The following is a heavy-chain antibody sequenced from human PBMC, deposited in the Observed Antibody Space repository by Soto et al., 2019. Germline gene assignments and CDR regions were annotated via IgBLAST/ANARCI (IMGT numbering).Heavy chain of an antibody. V-gene: IGHV1-2*02. CDR3: VRDLVTTIGDFDY. D-gene: IGHD5-12*01. CDR2: INPNSGAT. J-gene: IGHJ4*02. CDR1: GYTFTGYY. Sequence: ASVKVSCKPSGYTFTGYYIHWLRQAPGQGLEWMGWINPNSGATNYAQKFQGRVTMTSDTSMSTAYVELARLRSDDTAVYYCVRDLVTTIGDFDYWGQGTLVTVSS.